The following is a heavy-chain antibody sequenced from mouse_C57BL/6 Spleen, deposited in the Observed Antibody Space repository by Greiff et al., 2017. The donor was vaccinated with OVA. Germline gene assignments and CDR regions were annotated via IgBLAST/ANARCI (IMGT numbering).Heavy chain of an antibody. J-gene: IGHJ2*01. CDR3: AISYGSSYYFDY. D-gene: IGHD1-1*01. V-gene: IGHV1-15*01. Sequence: QVQLQQSGAELVRPGASVTLSCKASGYTFTDYEMHWVKQTTVHGLEWIGAIDPETGGTAYNEKFKGKATLTADKSSSTAYMQLSSLTSEDSAVYFCAISYGSSYYFDYWGQGTTLTVSS. CDR2: IDPETGGT. CDR1: GYTFTDYE.